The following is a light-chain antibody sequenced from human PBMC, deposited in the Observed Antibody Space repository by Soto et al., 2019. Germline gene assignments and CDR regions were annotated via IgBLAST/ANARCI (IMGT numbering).Light chain of an antibody. CDR3: QHYGSSPFT. CDR2: GAS. CDR1: ESISSSF. J-gene: IGKJ3*01. V-gene: IGKV3-20*01. Sequence: EIVLTQSPGTLSLSPGGRATLSCRASESISSSFLAWFQQKRGQAPRLLIYGASSRATGIPDRFSGSGSGTDFTLTISRLEPEGFAVYYCQHYGSSPFTFGPGTKVDIK.